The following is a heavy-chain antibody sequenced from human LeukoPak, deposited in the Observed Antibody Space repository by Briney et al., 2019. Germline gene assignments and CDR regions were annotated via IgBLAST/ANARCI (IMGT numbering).Heavy chain of an antibody. J-gene: IGHJ4*02. CDR3: ARAPTGY. CDR1: GFTFSSYS. CDR2: IYSGGST. V-gene: IGHV3-53*01. Sequence: GGSLRLSCAASGFTFSSYSMNWVRQAPGKGLEWVSVIYSGGSTYYADSVKGRFTISRDNSKNTLYLQMNSLRAEDTAVYYCARAPTGYWGQGTLVTVSS.